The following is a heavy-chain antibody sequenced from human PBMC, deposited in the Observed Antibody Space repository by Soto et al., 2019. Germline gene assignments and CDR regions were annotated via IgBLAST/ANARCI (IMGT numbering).Heavy chain of an antibody. D-gene: IGHD3-10*01. CDR1: GASINSYY. Sequence: EPLSVTFTVSGASINSYYWGWIRQSAGKGLEWIGRIYNRGSTNYNPSLKSRVTMSVDTSRNQFSLKVISVTAADTAVYYCARDHYLSMDVWGQGTTVTVSS. J-gene: IGHJ6*02. V-gene: IGHV4-4*07. CDR2: IYNRGST. CDR3: ARDHYLSMDV.